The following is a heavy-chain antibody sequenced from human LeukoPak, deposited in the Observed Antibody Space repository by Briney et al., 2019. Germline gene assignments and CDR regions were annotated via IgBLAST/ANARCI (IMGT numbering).Heavy chain of an antibody. Sequence: GASVKVSCKASGYTFTGYYMHWVRQAPGQGLEWMGWINPNSGGTNYAQKSQGRVTMTRDTSISTAYMELSRLRSDDTAVYYCARNNWNDVKWFDPWGQGTLVTVSS. CDR3: ARNNWNDVKWFDP. J-gene: IGHJ5*02. CDR2: INPNSGGT. CDR1: GYTFTGYY. D-gene: IGHD1-20*01. V-gene: IGHV1-2*02.